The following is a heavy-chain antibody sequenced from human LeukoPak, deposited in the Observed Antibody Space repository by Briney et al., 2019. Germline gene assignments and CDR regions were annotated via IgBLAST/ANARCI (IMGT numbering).Heavy chain of an antibody. CDR2: IPYDGSDK. J-gene: IGHJ4*02. Sequence: PGGSLRLSCAASGFTFSSYGMHCVRQAPGKGLEWVAFIPYDGSDKFYADSVKGRFTISRDNSKNTLYLQMNSLRAEDTAVYYCAAMTSVTTGDYWGQGTLVTVSS. D-gene: IGHD4-11*01. CDR3: AAMTSVTTGDY. V-gene: IGHV3-30*02. CDR1: GFTFSSYG.